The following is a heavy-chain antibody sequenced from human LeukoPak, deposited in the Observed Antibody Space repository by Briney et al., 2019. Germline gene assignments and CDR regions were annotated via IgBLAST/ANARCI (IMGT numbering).Heavy chain of an antibody. CDR1: GYSFSNYW. V-gene: IGHV5-51*01. CDR3: ARRSYCGGDCYSDY. J-gene: IGHJ4*02. D-gene: IGHD2-21*02. Sequence: GESLKISCKGSGYSFSNYWIGWARQMAGKGLEWMGIIYPGDSDTRYSPSFQGQVTISADKSISTAYLQWSSLKASDTAMYYCARRSYCGGDCYSDYWGQGTLVTVSS. CDR2: IYPGDSDT.